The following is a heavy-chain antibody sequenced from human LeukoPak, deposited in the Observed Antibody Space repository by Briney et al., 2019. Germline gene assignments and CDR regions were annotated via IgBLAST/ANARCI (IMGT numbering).Heavy chain of an antibody. CDR2: IYYSGST. CDR1: GGSISSYY. V-gene: IGHV4-59*01. D-gene: IGHD6-19*01. Sequence: SETLSLTCTVSGGSISSYYWSWIRQPPGKGLEWIGYIYYSGSTNYNPSLKSRVTISVDTSKNQFSLKLSSVTAADTAVYYCATGSSGWQAYLSDYWGQGTLVTVSS. J-gene: IGHJ4*02. CDR3: ATGSSGWQAYLSDY.